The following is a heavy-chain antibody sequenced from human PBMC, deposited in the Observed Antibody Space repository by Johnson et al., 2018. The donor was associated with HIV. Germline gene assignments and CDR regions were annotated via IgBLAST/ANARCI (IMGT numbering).Heavy chain of an antibody. CDR2: ISSSGSTI. J-gene: IGHJ3*02. D-gene: IGHD6-13*01. V-gene: IGHV3-11*04. CDR3: AKDRRSSSLDAFDI. Sequence: VQLVESGGGLVKPGGSLRLSCAASGFTFSDYYMSWIRQAPGKGLEWVSYISSSGSTIYYADSGKGRFTISRDNSKNTLYLQMNSLRAEDTAVYYCAKDRRSSSLDAFDIWGQGTMVTVSS. CDR1: GFTFSDYY.